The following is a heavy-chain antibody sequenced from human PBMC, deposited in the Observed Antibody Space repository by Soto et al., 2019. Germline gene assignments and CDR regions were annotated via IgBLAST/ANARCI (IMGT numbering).Heavy chain of an antibody. J-gene: IGHJ4*02. CDR2: IYYSGST. Sequence: TLSLTCTVSGASISSYYWSWIRQPPGKGLEWIANIYYSGSTFYNPSLKSRVTISLDTSKNQFSLKLRSVTAADTAVYYCGRHEAGWYFDSWGQGTLVTVS. CDR3: GRHEAGWYFDS. D-gene: IGHD6-25*01. CDR1: GASISSYY. V-gene: IGHV4-59*04.